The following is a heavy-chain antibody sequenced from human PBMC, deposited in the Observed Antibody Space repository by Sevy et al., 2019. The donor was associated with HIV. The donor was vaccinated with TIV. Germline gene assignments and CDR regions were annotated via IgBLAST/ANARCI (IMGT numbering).Heavy chain of an antibody. Sequence: GESLKISCAASGFTFSSYAMHWVRQAPGKGLEWVAVISYDGSNKYYADSVKGRFTISRDNSKNTLYLQMNSLRAEDTAVYYCATRITIFGVVIISGYWGQGTLVTVSS. D-gene: IGHD3-3*01. V-gene: IGHV3-30*04. CDR2: ISYDGSNK. J-gene: IGHJ4*02. CDR3: ATRITIFGVVIISGY. CDR1: GFTFSSYA.